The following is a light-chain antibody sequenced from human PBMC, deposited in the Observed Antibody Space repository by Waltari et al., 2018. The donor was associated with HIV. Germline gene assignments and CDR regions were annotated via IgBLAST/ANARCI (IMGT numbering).Light chain of an antibody. CDR2: WAS. CDR1: QTVFYSSDNRNY. J-gene: IGKJ4*01. V-gene: IGKV4-1*01. CDR3: QQYYSVPPT. Sequence: DIVMTQSPDSLAVSLGERATINCTSSQTVFYSSDNRNYLAWYLQRPGQSPKVLIFWASTRAFGVPDRFSGSGSGTDFSLTLSSLQADDVGIYYCQQYYSVPPTFGGGTKVEI.